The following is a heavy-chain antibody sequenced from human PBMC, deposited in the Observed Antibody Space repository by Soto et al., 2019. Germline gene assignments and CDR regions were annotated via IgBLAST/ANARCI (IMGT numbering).Heavy chain of an antibody. J-gene: IGHJ4*02. Sequence: GGSLRLSCPASGFTFSDYYMSWVRQAPGKGLEWISYISSNSNYKNHADSVRGRFTISRDNAKNSLYLQMNGLRAEDTAVYYCARATGYYHTSGSDSWGQGTLVSVSS. CDR3: ARATGYYHTSGSDS. CDR1: GFTFSDYY. D-gene: IGHD3-22*01. CDR2: ISSNSNYK. V-gene: IGHV3-11*06.